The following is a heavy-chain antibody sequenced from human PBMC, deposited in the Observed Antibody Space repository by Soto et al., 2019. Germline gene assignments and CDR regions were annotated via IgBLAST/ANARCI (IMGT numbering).Heavy chain of an antibody. CDR3: AKALDQVGATPFDF. D-gene: IGHD1-26*01. CDR1: GGSISSSSYY. V-gene: IGHV4-39*01. Sequence: ASETLSLTCTVSGGSISSSSYYWGWIRQPPGKGLEWIGSIYYSGSTYYNPSLKSRVTISVDTSKNQFSLKLSSVTAADTAVYYCAKALDQVGATPFDFWGQGTLVTVSS. CDR2: IYYSGST. J-gene: IGHJ4*02.